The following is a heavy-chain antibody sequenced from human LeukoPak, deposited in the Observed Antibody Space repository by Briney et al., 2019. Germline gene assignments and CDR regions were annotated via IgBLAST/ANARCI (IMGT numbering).Heavy chain of an antibody. CDR2: IWYDGTNK. CDR1: GFSFSSYG. CDR3: AREGGGFCSGSSCPGVDY. D-gene: IGHD2-15*01. V-gene: IGHV3-33*01. J-gene: IGHJ4*02. Sequence: GGSLRLSCAASGFSFSSYGMHWVRQAPGKGLEWVAGIWYDGTNKNYGDSVKGRFTISRDNSKNIVYLQMTGLRGEDSAVYYCAREGGGFCSGSSCPGVDYWGQGTLVSVSS.